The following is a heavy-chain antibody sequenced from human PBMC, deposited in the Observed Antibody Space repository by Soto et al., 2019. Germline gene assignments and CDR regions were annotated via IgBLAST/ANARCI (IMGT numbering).Heavy chain of an antibody. CDR1: GFTFSSYG. J-gene: IGHJ4*02. D-gene: IGHD3-3*01. Sequence: PGGSLRLSCAASGFTFSSYGMHWVRQAPGKGLEWVAVISYDGSNKYYADSVKGRFTISRDNSKNTLYLQMNSLRAEDTAVYYCANGGYYELDYWGQGTLVTVSS. V-gene: IGHV3-30*18. CDR3: ANGGYYELDY. CDR2: ISYDGSNK.